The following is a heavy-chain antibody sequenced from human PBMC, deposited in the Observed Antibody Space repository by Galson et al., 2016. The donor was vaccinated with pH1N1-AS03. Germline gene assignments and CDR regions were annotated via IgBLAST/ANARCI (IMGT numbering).Heavy chain of an antibody. Sequence: SLRLSCAVSGFTVSSNYMTWVRQAPGKGLEWVSLIHAGGSKNYAASVKGRFTISRENSKNTVFLQKNSLRAEDTAVYYCAKELCSGAVCHYFDYWGQGTLVTVSS. CDR2: IHAGGSK. J-gene: IGHJ4*02. V-gene: IGHV3-66*01. CDR1: GFTVSSNY. CDR3: AKELCSGAVCHYFDY. D-gene: IGHD2-15*01.